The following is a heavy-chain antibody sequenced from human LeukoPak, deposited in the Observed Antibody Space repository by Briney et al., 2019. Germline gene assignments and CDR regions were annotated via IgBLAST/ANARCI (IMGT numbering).Heavy chain of an antibody. CDR2: IYTSGST. J-gene: IGHJ5*02. V-gene: IGHV4-4*09. CDR3: AREKVPAAMFFANWFDP. Sequence: SETLSLTCTVSGGSISSYYWSWIRQPPGKGLEWIGYIYTSGSTNYNPSLKSRVTMSVDTSKNQFSLKLSSVTAADTAVYYCAREKVPAAMFFANWFDPWGQGTLVTVSS. CDR1: GGSISSYY. D-gene: IGHD2-2*01.